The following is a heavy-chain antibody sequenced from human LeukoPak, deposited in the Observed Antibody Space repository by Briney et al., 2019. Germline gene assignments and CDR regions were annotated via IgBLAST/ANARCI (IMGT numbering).Heavy chain of an antibody. D-gene: IGHD3-10*01. CDR1: GYSFSTYW. Sequence: GESLKISCKGSGYSFSTYWIGWVRQMPGKGLEWLGIIYPGDSETRYSPSFQGQVTISADKSISTAYLQWSSLKASDTAMYYCARRSESSEYFQHWGQGTLVTVSS. J-gene: IGHJ1*01. CDR2: IYPGDSET. V-gene: IGHV5-51*01. CDR3: ARRSESSEYFQH.